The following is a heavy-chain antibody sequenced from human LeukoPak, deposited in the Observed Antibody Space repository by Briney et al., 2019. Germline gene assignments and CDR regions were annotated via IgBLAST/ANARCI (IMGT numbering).Heavy chain of an antibody. J-gene: IGHJ3*02. V-gene: IGHV3-23*01. CDR3: AKDRDRGNYYDSSGYPILDAFDI. CDR2: ISGTGGFTTST. D-gene: IGHD3-22*01. CDR1: GFTFSNYA. Sequence: GGSLRLSCAASGFTFSNYAMTWVRQAPGKGLEWVSTISGTGGFTTSTYYADSVKGRFTISRDNSKNTLYLQMNSLRAEDTAVYYCAKDRDRGNYYDSSGYPILDAFDIWGQGTMVTVSS.